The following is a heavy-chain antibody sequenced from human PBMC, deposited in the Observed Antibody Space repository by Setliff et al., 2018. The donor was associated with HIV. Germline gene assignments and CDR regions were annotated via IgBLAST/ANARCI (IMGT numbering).Heavy chain of an antibody. CDR1: GYTFTSYD. D-gene: IGHD3-10*01. J-gene: IGHJ5*02. CDR3: ARGQSPTARGDWFDP. CDR2: MNPNSGNT. V-gene: IGHV1-8*02. Sequence: VASVKVSCKASGYTFTSYDINWVRQATGQGLEWMGWMNPNSGNTGYAQKFQGRVTMTRNTSISTAYMELSSLRSEDTAVYYCARGQSPTARGDWFDPWGQGTLVTVSS.